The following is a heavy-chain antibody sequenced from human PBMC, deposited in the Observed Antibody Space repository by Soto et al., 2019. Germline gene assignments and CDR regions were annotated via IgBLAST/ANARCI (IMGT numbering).Heavy chain of an antibody. V-gene: IGHV3-23*01. CDR2: ISGSGGST. Sequence: GGSLRLSCAASGFTFSSYAMSWVRQAPGKGLEWVSAISGSGGSTYYADSVKGRFTISRDNSKNTLYLQMNSLRAEDTAGDDCAKDLGPTVVPAARPSYYGMDVWGQGTTVTVSS. D-gene: IGHD2-2*02. J-gene: IGHJ6*02. CDR3: AKDLGPTVVPAARPSYYGMDV. CDR1: GFTFSSYA.